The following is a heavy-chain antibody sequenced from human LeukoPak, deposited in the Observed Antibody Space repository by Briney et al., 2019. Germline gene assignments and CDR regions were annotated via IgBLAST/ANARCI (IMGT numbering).Heavy chain of an antibody. Sequence: ASVKVSCKVSGYTLTELSMHWVRQAPGKGLEWMGGFDPEDGETIYAQKFQGRVTMTEDTSTDTAYMELSSLRSEDTAVYYCATVPRSTESGDRIAVTFDYWGQGTLVTVSS. CDR3: ATVPRSTESGDRIAVTFDY. J-gene: IGHJ4*02. CDR1: GYTLTELS. CDR2: FDPEDGET. V-gene: IGHV1-24*01. D-gene: IGHD6-19*01.